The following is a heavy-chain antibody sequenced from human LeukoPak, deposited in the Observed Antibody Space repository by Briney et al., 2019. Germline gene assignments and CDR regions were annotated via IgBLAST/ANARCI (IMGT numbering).Heavy chain of an antibody. CDR1: GYTFTSYY. CDR2: INPSGGST. Sequence: ASVKVSCKASGYTFTSYYMHWVRQAPGQGLEWMGIINPSGGSTSYAQKFQGRVTMTRDMSTSTVYMELSSLRSEDTAVYYCARDKGPMYYYDSSGYYDYWGQGTLVTVSS. CDR3: ARDKGPMYYYDSSGYYDY. V-gene: IGHV1-46*01. D-gene: IGHD3-22*01. J-gene: IGHJ4*02.